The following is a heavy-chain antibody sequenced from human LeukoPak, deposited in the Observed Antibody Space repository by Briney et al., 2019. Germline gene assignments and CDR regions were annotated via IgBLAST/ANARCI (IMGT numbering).Heavy chain of an antibody. CDR1: GGTFSSYS. Sequence: ASVKVSCKASGGTFSSYSMNWVRQAPGKGLEWVSYISSSSSTIYYADSVKGRFTISRDNAKNSLYLQMNSLRAEDTAVYYCASEGEWLLLRVYWGQGTLVTVSS. D-gene: IGHD3-22*01. CDR2: ISSSSSTI. CDR3: ASEGEWLLLRVY. J-gene: IGHJ4*02. V-gene: IGHV3-48*01.